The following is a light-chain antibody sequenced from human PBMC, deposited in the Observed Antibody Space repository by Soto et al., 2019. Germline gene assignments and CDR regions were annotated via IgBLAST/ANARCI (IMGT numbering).Light chain of an antibody. V-gene: IGKV3D-15*01. CDR2: GAS. CDR3: QQYNNWPPLT. J-gene: IGKJ4*02. CDR1: QSVSST. Sequence: EIVMTQSPATLSVSPGERATLSCRASQSVSSTLAWYQQKPGQAPRLLIYGASTRATGIPARFSGRGSGTEFTLTISSLQSEEFAVYYCQQYNNWPPLTLGGGTKVEIK.